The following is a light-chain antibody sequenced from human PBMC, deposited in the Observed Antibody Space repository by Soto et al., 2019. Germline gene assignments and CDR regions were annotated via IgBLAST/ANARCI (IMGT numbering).Light chain of an antibody. CDR2: AAS. V-gene: IGKV1-17*03. J-gene: IGKJ1*01. CDR1: QDISTL. Sequence: DIQMTQSPSSVSASIGDTVTITCRASQDISTLLAWYQQKPGKAPKLMIYAASSLQSGVPSRFSGSGSGTEFTLTISSLQPEDFATYYCLQHNSYPLTFGQGTKVDIK. CDR3: LQHNSYPLT.